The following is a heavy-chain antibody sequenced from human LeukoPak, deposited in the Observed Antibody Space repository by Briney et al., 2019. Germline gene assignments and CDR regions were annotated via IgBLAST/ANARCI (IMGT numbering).Heavy chain of an antibody. J-gene: IGHJ4*02. Sequence: GGSLRLSCAAPGFTFSSYWMHWVRQAPGKGLVWVSHINNDASRTDYADSVKGRFTISRDNAKNTLYPQMNSLRAEDTAVYYCTYYESARGHWGQGTLVTVSS. CDR1: GFTFSSYW. V-gene: IGHV3-74*01. CDR2: INNDASRT. CDR3: TYYESARGH. D-gene: IGHD3-10*01.